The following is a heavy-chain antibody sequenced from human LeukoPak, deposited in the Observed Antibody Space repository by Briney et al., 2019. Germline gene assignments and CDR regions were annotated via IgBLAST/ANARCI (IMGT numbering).Heavy chain of an antibody. CDR1: GFTFSSYA. Sequence: GGSLRLSCSASGFTFSSYAMHSVRQAPGKGLEYVSAISSNGGSTYYADSVKGRFTISRDNSKNTLYLQMSSLRAEDTAVYYCVNRGYYDSSGYYRDYWGQGTLVTVSS. D-gene: IGHD3-22*01. CDR2: ISSNGGST. J-gene: IGHJ4*02. V-gene: IGHV3-64D*06. CDR3: VNRGYYDSSGYYRDY.